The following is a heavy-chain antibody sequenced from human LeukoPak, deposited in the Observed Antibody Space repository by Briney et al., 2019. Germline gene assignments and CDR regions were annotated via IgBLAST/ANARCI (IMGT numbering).Heavy chain of an antibody. J-gene: IGHJ6*04. CDR2: ISSSSSYI. Sequence: GGSLRLSCAASGFTFSSYSMNWVRQAPGKGLEWVSSISSSSSYIYYADSVKGRFTISRDNAKNSLYLQMNSLRAEDTAVYYCARGIPDWVLYAVGSWDVWGKGTTVTVSS. V-gene: IGHV3-21*01. CDR3: ARGIPDWVLYAVGSWDV. CDR1: GFTFSSYS. D-gene: IGHD3-9*01.